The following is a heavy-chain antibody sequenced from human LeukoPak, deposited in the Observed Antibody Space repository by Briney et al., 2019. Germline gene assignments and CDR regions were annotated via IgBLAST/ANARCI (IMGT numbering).Heavy chain of an antibody. D-gene: IGHD3-22*01. CDR3: ARVSPGYYDSSGYYRTEYFQH. CDR2: IYYSGST. J-gene: IGHJ1*01. CDR1: GGSISSYY. V-gene: IGHV4-59*01. Sequence: PSETLSLTCTVSGGSISSYYWSWIRQPPGKGLEWIGYIYYSGSTNYNPSLKSRVSISVDTSKDQFSLKLSSVTAADTAVYYCARVSPGYYDSSGYYRTEYFQHWGQGTLVTVSS.